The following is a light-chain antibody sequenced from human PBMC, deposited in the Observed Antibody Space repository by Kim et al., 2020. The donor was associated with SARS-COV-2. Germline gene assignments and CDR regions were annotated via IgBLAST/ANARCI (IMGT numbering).Light chain of an antibody. V-gene: IGLV3-9*01. Sequence: SVALGQTARVTCGGNNIGSKNVHWYQQKPGQAPVLVIYRDGDRPSGIPERFSGSNSGNTATLTISRAQAGDEADYYCQVWDSSTVIFGGGTKLTVL. J-gene: IGLJ2*01. CDR3: QVWDSSTVI. CDR1: NIGSKN. CDR2: RDG.